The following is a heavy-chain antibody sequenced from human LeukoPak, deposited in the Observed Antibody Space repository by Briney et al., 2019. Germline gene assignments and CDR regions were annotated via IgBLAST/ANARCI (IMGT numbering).Heavy chain of an antibody. CDR2: INPNSGGT. J-gene: IGHJ5*02. V-gene: IGHV1-2*02. CDR3: ARPLLPYCTNGVCYEVGRLWFDP. Sequence: ASVKVSCKASGYTFTSYGISWVRQAPGQGLEWMGWINPNSGGTNYAQKFQGRVTMTRDTSISTAYMELSRLRSDDTAVYYCARPLLPYCTNGVCYEVGRLWFDPWGQGTLVTVSS. D-gene: IGHD2-8*01. CDR1: GYTFTSYG.